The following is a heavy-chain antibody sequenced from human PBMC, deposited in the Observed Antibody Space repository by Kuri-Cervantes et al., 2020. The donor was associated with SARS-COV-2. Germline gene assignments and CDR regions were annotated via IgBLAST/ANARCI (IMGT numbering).Heavy chain of an antibody. Sequence: SLKISCAASGFTFDDYAMHWVWQAPGKGLEWVSGISWNSGSIGYADSVKGRFTISRDNAKNSLYLQMNSLRAEDMALYYCAKDWSYYDSSGYFDYWGQGTLVTVSS. CDR2: ISWNSGSI. CDR1: GFTFDDYA. CDR3: AKDWSYYDSSGYFDY. D-gene: IGHD3-22*01. J-gene: IGHJ4*02. V-gene: IGHV3-9*03.